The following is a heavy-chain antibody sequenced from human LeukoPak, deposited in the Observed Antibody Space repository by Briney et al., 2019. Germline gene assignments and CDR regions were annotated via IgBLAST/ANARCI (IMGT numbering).Heavy chain of an antibody. J-gene: IGHJ4*02. Sequence: GGSLRLSCAASGFTFSSYAMSWVRQAPGKGLEWVSAISGSGGSTYYADSVKGRFTISGDNSKNTLYPQMNSLRAEDTAVYYCAKAGAAAGDDYWGQGTLVTVSS. CDR3: AKAGAAAGDDY. CDR1: GFTFSSYA. V-gene: IGHV3-23*01. CDR2: ISGSGGST. D-gene: IGHD6-13*01.